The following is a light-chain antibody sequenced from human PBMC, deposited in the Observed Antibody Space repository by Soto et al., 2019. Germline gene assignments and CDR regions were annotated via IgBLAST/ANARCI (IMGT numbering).Light chain of an antibody. CDR2: YTS. V-gene: IGKV3-20*01. Sequence: EIGLTQSPGTLSLSAGERATLSCRASQSITSSYLAWYQQKPGQAPRLLIYYTSSRATGIPDRFSASGSGTDFTLTISRLEPEDFEVYYCQQYGNSFTFGPGTKVDIK. J-gene: IGKJ3*01. CDR3: QQYGNSFT. CDR1: QSITSSY.